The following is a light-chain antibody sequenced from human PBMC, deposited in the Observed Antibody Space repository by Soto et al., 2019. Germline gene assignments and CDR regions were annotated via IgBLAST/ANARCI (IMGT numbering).Light chain of an antibody. J-gene: IGKJ1*01. Sequence: LVLTQSPGTLSVSPEARSTFSCRASQSVSSRLAWYQQKPGQAPRLLIYGASNRATGIPDRFSGSGSGTDFTLTISRLEPEDFAVYYCQQYGSSGTFGQGTKVDIK. CDR1: QSVSSR. CDR2: GAS. CDR3: QQYGSSGT. V-gene: IGKV3-20*01.